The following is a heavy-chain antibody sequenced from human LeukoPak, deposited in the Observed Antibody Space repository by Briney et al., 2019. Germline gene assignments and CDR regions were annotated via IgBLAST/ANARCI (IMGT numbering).Heavy chain of an antibody. CDR2: IHCDGSTK. CDR3: AKDQCTRTSCDGYPGY. Sequence: PGGSLRLSCAAYGFTFSSYGMHWVRQAPGKGLEWVAFIHCDGSTKYSGDYVQGRFTISRDNSRNILYLQMNNLRPEDTAFYYCAKDQCTRTSCDGYPGYWGQGTLVTVSS. CDR1: GFTFSSYG. D-gene: IGHD2-2*01. J-gene: IGHJ4*02. V-gene: IGHV3-30*02.